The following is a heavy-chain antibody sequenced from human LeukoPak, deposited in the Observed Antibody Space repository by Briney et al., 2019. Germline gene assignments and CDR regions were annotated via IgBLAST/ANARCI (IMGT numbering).Heavy chain of an antibody. J-gene: IGHJ4*02. CDR3: ARDLYQIVVVPHYFDY. V-gene: IGHV3-7*01. CDR1: GFTFSSYW. Sequence: GGSLRLSCAASGFTFSSYWMSWVRQAPGKGLEWVANIKQDGSEKYYVDSVKGRFTISRDNAKNSLYLQMNSPRAEDTAVYYCARDLYQIVVVPHYFDYWGQGTLVTVSS. D-gene: IGHD3-22*01. CDR2: IKQDGSEK.